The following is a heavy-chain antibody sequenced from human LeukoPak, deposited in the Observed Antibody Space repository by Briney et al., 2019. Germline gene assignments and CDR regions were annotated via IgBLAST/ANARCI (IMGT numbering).Heavy chain of an antibody. V-gene: IGHV3-23*01. D-gene: IGHD2-2*01. CDR3: AKSDCSSTSCSLFDY. J-gene: IGHJ4*02. CDR1: GFTFSSYA. CDR2: ISGGNNA. Sequence: GGSLRLSCAASGFTFSSYAMSWVRQAPGKGLEWVSTISGGNNACYADSVKGRFSISRDNSRNTLFLQMNSLRAEDTAVYYCAKSDCSSTSCSLFDYWGQGTLATVSS.